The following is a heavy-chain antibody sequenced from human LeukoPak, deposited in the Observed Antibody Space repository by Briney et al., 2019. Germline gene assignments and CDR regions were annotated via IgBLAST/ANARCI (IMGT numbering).Heavy chain of an antibody. J-gene: IGHJ4*02. CDR2: IYYSGST. D-gene: IGHD3-10*01. Sequence: SETLSLTCTVSGGSISSSSYYWGWIRQPPGKGLEWIGSIYYSGSTYYNPSLKSRVTISVDTSKNQFSLKLSSATAADTAVYYCARFYFLVYGSGSYYNLGFDYWGQGTLVTVSS. CDR1: GGSISSSSYY. V-gene: IGHV4-39*01. CDR3: ARFYFLVYGSGSYYNLGFDY.